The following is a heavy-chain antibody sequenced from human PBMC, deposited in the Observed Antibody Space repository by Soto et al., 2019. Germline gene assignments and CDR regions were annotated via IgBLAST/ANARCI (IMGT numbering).Heavy chain of an antibody. CDR3: ARDSFPHHCSGGSCYYRGYYYYGMDV. CDR2: IYYSGST. Sequence: SETLSLTCTVSGGSISSGGYYWSWIRQHPGKGLEWIGYIYYSGSTYYNPSLKSRVTISVDTSKNQFSLKLSSVTAADTAVYYWARDSFPHHCSGGSCYYRGYYYYGMDVCGQGTTVTVYS. V-gene: IGHV4-31*03. J-gene: IGHJ6*02. CDR1: GGSISSGGYY. D-gene: IGHD2-15*01.